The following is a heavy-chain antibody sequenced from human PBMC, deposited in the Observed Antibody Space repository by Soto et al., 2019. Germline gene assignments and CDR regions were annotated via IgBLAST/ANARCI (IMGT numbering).Heavy chain of an antibody. CDR3: ARGQGYYYDSSGYRDY. CDR1: GYTFTGYY. J-gene: IGHJ4*02. D-gene: IGHD3-22*01. CDR2: INPNSGGT. V-gene: IGHV1-2*02. Sequence: ASVKVSCKASGYTFTGYYMHWVRHAPGQGLEWMGWINPNSGGTNYAQKFQGRVTMTRDTSISTAYMELSRLRSDDTAVYYCARGQGYYYDSSGYRDYWGQGTLVTVSS.